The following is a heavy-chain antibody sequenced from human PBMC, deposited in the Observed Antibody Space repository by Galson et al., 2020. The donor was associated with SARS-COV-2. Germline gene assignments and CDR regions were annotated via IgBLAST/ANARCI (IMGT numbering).Heavy chain of an antibody. D-gene: IGHD1-26*01. Sequence: GGSLRLSCVASGFTFSTYAMGWVRQAPGKGLEWVSAISGSGGSTYYADSVRGRFTISRDNSKNTLYLQMSSLRADDTAAYYCATLRERLVLMVWLIFGPLTYWGQGT. V-gene: IGHV3-23*01. CDR2: ISGSGGST. CDR3: ATLRERLVLMVWLIFGPLTY. J-gene: IGHJ4*02. CDR1: GFTFSTYA.